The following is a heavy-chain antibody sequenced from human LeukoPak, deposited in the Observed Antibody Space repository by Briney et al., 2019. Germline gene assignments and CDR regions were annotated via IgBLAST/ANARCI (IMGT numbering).Heavy chain of an antibody. CDR3: AREGRRFRGTTTPSHYYYYYMDV. Sequence: ASVKVSCKASGYTFTGYYMHWVRQAPGQGLEWMGWINPNSGGTNYAQKFQGRVTMTRDTSISTVYMELSSLRSEDTAVYYCAREGRRFRGTTTPSHYYYYYMDVWGKGTTVTVSS. CDR2: INPNSGGT. CDR1: GYTFTGYY. V-gene: IGHV1-2*02. D-gene: IGHD1/OR15-1a*01. J-gene: IGHJ6*03.